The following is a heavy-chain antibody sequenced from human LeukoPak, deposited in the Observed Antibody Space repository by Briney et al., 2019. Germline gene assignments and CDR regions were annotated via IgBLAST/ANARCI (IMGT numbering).Heavy chain of an antibody. Sequence: ASVKVSCKASGYTFTGYYMHWVRQAPGQGLEWMGWINPNSGGTNYAQKFQGRVTITADKSTSTAYMELSSLRSEDTAVYYCASGSGYDHYYYYGMDVWGQGTTVTVSS. J-gene: IGHJ6*02. D-gene: IGHD3-22*01. CDR2: INPNSGGT. CDR1: GYTFTGYY. CDR3: ASGSGYDHYYYYGMDV. V-gene: IGHV1-2*02.